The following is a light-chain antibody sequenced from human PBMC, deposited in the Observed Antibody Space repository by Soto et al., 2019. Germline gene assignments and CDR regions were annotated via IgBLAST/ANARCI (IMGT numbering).Light chain of an antibody. CDR3: AAWDDSLSAV. V-gene: IGLV1-47*02. J-gene: IGLJ1*01. CDR1: SSNIGSNY. CDR2: SNN. Sequence: QSVLTQPPSASGTPGQRVTISCSGSSSNIGSNYVYWYQQLPGTAPKLLIYSNNQRPSGVPDRFSGSKSSTSASLAISGLRSEDEADYYCAAWDDSLSAVFGTGTKLTVL.